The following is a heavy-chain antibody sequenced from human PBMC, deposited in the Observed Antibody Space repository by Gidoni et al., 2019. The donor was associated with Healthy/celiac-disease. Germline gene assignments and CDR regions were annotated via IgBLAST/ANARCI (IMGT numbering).Heavy chain of an antibody. CDR2: IRSKAYGGTT. D-gene: IGHD3-3*01. CDR1: GFTFGDYA. V-gene: IGHV3-49*03. J-gene: IGHJ4*02. CDR3: TSGSTIFGVVIPDY. Sequence: EVQLVESGGGLVQPGRSLRLSCTASGFTFGDYAMRWFRQAPGKGLEWVGFIRSKAYGGTTEYAASVKGRFTISRDDSKSIAYLQMNSLKTEDTAVYYCTSGSTIFGVVIPDYWGQGTLVTVSS.